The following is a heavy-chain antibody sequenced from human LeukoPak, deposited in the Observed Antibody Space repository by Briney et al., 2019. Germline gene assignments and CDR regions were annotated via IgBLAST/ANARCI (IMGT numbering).Heavy chain of an antibody. J-gene: IGHJ3*02. D-gene: IGHD4-17*01. CDR3: ARVFDFGDNGDDAFDT. Sequence: ASVKVSCKASGGTFSSYAISWVRQAPGQGLEWMGRIIPILGIANYAQKFQGRVTITADKSTSTAYMELSGLRSDDTAVYYCARVFDFGDNGDDAFDTRGQGTLVTVSS. V-gene: IGHV1-69*04. CDR2: IIPILGIA. CDR1: GGTFSSYA.